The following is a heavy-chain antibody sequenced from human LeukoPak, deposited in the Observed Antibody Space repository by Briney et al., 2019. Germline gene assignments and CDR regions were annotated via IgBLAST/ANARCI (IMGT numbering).Heavy chain of an antibody. V-gene: IGHV3-21*01. CDR2: ISSSYI. J-gene: IGHJ4*02. Sequence: PGGSLRLSCAASGFTFSSYSMNWVRQAPGKGLEWVSCISSSYIYYADSVKGRFTISRDNAKNSLYLQMNSLRAEDTAVYYCARAHNWKYGSFDFWGQGTLATVSS. D-gene: IGHD1-7*01. CDR3: ARAHNWKYGSFDF. CDR1: GFTFSSYS.